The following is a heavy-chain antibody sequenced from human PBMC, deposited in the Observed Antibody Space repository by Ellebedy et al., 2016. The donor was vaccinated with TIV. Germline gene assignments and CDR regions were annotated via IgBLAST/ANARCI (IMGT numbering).Heavy chain of an antibody. CDR2: FDPEDGET. CDR3: ARALYSSGRRWFDP. Sequence: AASVKVSCKVSGYTLSELSMHWVRQAPGKGLEWMGGFDPEDGETIYAQKFQGRVNMTEDTSTDTAYMELSSLRSDDTAVYYCARALYSSGRRWFDPWGQGTLVTVSS. J-gene: IGHJ5*02. V-gene: IGHV1-24*01. D-gene: IGHD6-19*01. CDR1: GYTLSELS.